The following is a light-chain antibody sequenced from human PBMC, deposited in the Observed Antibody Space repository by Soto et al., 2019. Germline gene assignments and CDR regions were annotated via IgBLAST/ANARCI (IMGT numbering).Light chain of an antibody. J-gene: IGKJ1*01. CDR1: QSVSSSY. CDR2: GAS. CDR3: HHYDISPWA. Sequence: EIVLTQSPGTLSLSPGERATLSCRASQSVSSSYLAWYQQKPGQAPRLLIYGASSRATGIPDRFRGSGSGTDFTLTISRLEPEDFAVYYCHHYDISPWAFGLGTKVDIK. V-gene: IGKV3-20*01.